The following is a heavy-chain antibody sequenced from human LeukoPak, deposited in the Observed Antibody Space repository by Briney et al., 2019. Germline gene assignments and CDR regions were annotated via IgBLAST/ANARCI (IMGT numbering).Heavy chain of an antibody. CDR2: ISNSGSTI. CDR1: GFTFSDFY. Sequence: PGGSLRLSCAASGFTFSDFYMTWIRQAPGKGLEWVSYISNSGSTIYYADSVKGRFTISRDNAKNSLYLQMNSLRAEDTAVYYCARSADSSGYFREITLYYFDYWGQGTLVTVS. J-gene: IGHJ4*02. V-gene: IGHV3-11*01. CDR3: ARSADSSGYFREITLYYFDY. D-gene: IGHD3-22*01.